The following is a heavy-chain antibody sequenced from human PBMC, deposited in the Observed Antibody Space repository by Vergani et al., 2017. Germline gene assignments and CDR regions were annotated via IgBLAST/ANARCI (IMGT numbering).Heavy chain of an antibody. CDR1: GDSIRSGVYY. CDR2: IYHTGTT. J-gene: IGHJ6*03. D-gene: IGHD2/OR15-2a*01. V-gene: IGHV4-31*03. CDR3: ARAGLPFYAFYMDV. Sequence: QVQLQQWGAGLLKPSETLSLTCTVSGDSIRSGVYYWGWIRQHPGQGLEWIGYIYHTGTTYYNPSLRGRINISVDTSKNQLSLKLTSVTAADTAVYFCARAGLPFYAFYMDVWGKGITVTVSS.